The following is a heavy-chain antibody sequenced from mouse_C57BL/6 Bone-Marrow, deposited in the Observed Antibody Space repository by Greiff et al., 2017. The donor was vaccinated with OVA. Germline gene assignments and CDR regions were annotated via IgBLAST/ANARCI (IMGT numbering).Heavy chain of an antibody. D-gene: IGHD1-1*01. CDR1: GFTFSGYG. CDR3: ARLLRGWAMDY. CDR2: ISSGSSTI. V-gene: IGHV5-17*01. Sequence: EVMLVESGGGLVKPGGSLKLSCAASGFTFSGYGMHWVRQAPEKGLEWVAYISSGSSTIYYADKVKGRFTISRDNAKNTLFLQMTSLRSEDTAMYYCARLLRGWAMDYWGQGTSVTVSS. J-gene: IGHJ4*01.